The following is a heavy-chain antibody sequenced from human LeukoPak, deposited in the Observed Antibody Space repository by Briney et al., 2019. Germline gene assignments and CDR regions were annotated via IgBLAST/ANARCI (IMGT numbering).Heavy chain of an antibody. CDR1: GGSFSGYY. CDR3: VRGRRYGSGSYYP. Sequence: SETLSLTCAVYGGSFSGYYWSWIRQPPGKGLEWIGEINHSGSTNYNPSLKSRVTISVDTSKNQFSLKLSSVTAADTAVYYCVRGRRYGSGSYYPWGQGTLVTVSS. CDR2: INHSGST. V-gene: IGHV4-34*01. J-gene: IGHJ5*02. D-gene: IGHD3-10*01.